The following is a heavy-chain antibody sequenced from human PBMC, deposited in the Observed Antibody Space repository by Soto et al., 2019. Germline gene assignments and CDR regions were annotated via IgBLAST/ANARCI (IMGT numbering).Heavy chain of an antibody. CDR2: IYPGDSDT. CDR1: GYSFTSYW. Sequence: PGESLKISCKGSGYSFTSYWIGWVRQMPGKGLEWMGIIYPGDSDTRYSPSFQGQVTISADKSISTAYLQWSSLKASDTAMYYCARSDIVVVVAATQDAFDIWGQGTMVTVSS. CDR3: ARSDIVVVVAATQDAFDI. D-gene: IGHD2-15*01. V-gene: IGHV5-51*01. J-gene: IGHJ3*02.